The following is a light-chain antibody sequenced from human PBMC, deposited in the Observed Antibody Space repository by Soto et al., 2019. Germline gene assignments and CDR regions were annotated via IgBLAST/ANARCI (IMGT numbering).Light chain of an antibody. CDR1: SSDVGSYNL. J-gene: IGLJ2*01. CDR3: CSYAGRSSWV. Sequence: QSALTQPSSVSGSPGQSITISCTGTSSDVGSYNLVSWYQHHPGKAPKVIIYEDSKRPSGASNRFSGSKSGNTASLTISGIQAEDEADYYCCSYAGRSSWVFGGGTKLTVL. V-gene: IGLV2-23*01. CDR2: EDS.